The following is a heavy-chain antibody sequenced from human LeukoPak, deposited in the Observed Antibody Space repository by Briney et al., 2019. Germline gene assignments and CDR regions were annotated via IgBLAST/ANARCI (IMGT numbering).Heavy chain of an antibody. CDR1: GYTLTSYY. V-gene: IGHV1-46*01. CDR3: ARGFNYYDNSGYYQYYFDY. Sequence: ASVKVSCMASGYTLTSYYMHWVRQAPGQGLEWMGIINPSDGSAIYTQKFQGRVTLTTDTSTSTVYMGLNSLRSEDTAVYYCARGFNYYDNSGYYQYYFDYWGQGTLVTVSS. CDR2: INPSDGSA. D-gene: IGHD3-22*01. J-gene: IGHJ4*02.